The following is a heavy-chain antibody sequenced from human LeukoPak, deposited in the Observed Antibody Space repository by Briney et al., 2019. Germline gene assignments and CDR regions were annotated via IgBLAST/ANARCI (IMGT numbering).Heavy chain of an antibody. CDR2: VYYSGST. Sequence: SETVSLTCTVSGGSISYYDCSWIRQHPGKGLEWIGYVYYSGSTSYNPSLKSRVTISLDTSKHQFSLKLNSVTAADTAVYYCARHAYCGGDCFGGAFEIWGQGTMVTVSS. V-gene: IGHV4-59*08. CDR3: ARHAYCGGDCFGGAFEI. J-gene: IGHJ3*02. D-gene: IGHD2-21*02. CDR1: GGSISYYD.